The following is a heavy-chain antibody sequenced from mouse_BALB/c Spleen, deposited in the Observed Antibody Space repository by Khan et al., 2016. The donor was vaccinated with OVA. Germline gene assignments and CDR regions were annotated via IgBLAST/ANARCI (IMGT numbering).Heavy chain of an antibody. D-gene: IGHD1-2*01. CDR1: GYTFTDYY. J-gene: IGHJ3*01. V-gene: IGHV1-77*01. CDR3: ARRNYFGYTFAY. Sequence: VQLQESGAELARPGASVKLSCKASGYTFTDYYINWVKQRTGQGLGWIGEISPGSGDTYYNERFKGKATLTADKSSSTAYMQLSSLTSEASAVYFWARRNYFGYTFAYWGQGTLVTVSA. CDR2: ISPGSGDT.